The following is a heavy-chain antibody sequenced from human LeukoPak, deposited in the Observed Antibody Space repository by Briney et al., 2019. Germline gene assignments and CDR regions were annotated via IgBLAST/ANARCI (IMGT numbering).Heavy chain of an antibody. Sequence: GAAVKVSFTTSVYTFTIYGISWARQAPGLGLEWMGWSSAYNGNTNYAQKVPGRVTMTTDTSTSTAYMALRGVRFDDTDVYCCARKQSVRLLQTSSTYFKHVFAIWGQGSMVTVSS. CDR3: ARKQSVRLLQTSSTYFKHVFAI. CDR2: SSAYNGNT. CDR1: VYTFTIYG. V-gene: IGHV1-18*01. D-gene: IGHD6-13*01. J-gene: IGHJ3*02.